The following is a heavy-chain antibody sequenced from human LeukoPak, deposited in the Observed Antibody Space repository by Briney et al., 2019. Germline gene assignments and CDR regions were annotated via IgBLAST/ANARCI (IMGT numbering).Heavy chain of an antibody. CDR3: ATDHSMANTAWWFDP. CDR2: IDPSGHIT. V-gene: IGHV1-46*01. D-gene: IGHD5-24*01. CDR1: GFRFTGYW. J-gene: IGHJ5*02. Sequence: GASVKVSCKASGFRFTGYWMHWVRQAPGQGLEWMGIIDPSGHITNSAQKFQGRLTVTRDTPTSTVYMELSSLRSEDTAFYYCATDHSMANTAWWFDPWGQGTLVTVSS.